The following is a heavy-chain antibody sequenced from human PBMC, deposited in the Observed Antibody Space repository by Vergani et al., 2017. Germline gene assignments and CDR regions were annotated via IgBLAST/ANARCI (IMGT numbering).Heavy chain of an antibody. D-gene: IGHD5-18*01. V-gene: IGHV3-23*01. J-gene: IGHJ4*02. Sequence: EVQLLESGGGLVQPGGSLRLSCAASGFTFSSYAMSWVRQAPGKGLEWVSAISGSGGSTYYADSVKGRFTISRDNAKNSLYLQMNSLRAEDTALYYCAKDTTAMVSGFDYWGQGTLVTVSS. CDR2: ISGSGGST. CDR3: AKDTTAMVSGFDY. CDR1: GFTFSSYA.